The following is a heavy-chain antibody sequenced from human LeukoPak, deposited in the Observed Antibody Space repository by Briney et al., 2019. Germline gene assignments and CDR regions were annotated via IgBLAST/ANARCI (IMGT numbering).Heavy chain of an antibody. CDR3: AAGKRNYFDY. CDR1: GRSISSYY. CDR2: IYYSGST. Sequence: SETLSLTCTVSGRSISSYYWSWIRQPPGKGLEWIGYIYYSGSTNYNPSLKSRVTISVDTSKNQFSLKLSSVTAADTAVYYCAAGKRNYFDYWGQGTLVTVSS. J-gene: IGHJ4*02. V-gene: IGHV4-59*01.